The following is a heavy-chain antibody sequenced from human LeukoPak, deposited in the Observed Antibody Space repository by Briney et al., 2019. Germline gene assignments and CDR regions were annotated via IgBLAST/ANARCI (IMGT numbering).Heavy chain of an antibody. D-gene: IGHD6-19*01. V-gene: IGHV1-18*01. J-gene: IGHJ4*02. Sequence: ASVKVSCKASDYTFTSFGISWVRQAPGQGLEWLGWISTYNGNTNYAQKFQGRVSMTTDTSTSTAYMELRSLSSDDTAVYYCARDALAVTPLDYWGQGTLVTVSS. CDR3: ARDALAVTPLDY. CDR2: ISTYNGNT. CDR1: DYTFTSFG.